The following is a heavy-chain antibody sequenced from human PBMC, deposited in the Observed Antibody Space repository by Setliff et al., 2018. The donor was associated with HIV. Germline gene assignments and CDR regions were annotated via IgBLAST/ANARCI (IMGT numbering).Heavy chain of an antibody. V-gene: IGHV3-43*01. Sequence: SLRLSCAASGFTFHDFSMHWVRQAPGKGLEWVSLINKDGHHTLYADSVRGRFTISRDNRKDSLYLQMNSLSTEDTALYYCAKEHWGSNWSGLGVWGQGTTVTVS. J-gene: IGHJ6*02. CDR2: INKDGHHT. CDR3: AKEHWGSNWSGLGV. D-gene: IGHD6-13*01. CDR1: GFTFHDFS.